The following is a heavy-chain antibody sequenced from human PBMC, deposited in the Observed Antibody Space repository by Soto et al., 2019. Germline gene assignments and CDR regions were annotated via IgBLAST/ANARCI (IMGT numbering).Heavy chain of an antibody. CDR2: ISWNSGSI. CDR3: AKDRGLVLSFYFDY. CDR1: GFTFDDYA. D-gene: IGHD6-19*01. J-gene: IGHJ4*02. V-gene: IGHV3-9*01. Sequence: EVQLVESGGGLVQPGRSLRLSCAASGFTFDDYAMHWVQQAPRKGLEWVSGISWNSGSIGYADSVKGRFTISRDNAKNSLYLQMNSLRAEDTALYYCAKDRGLVLSFYFDYWGQGTLVTVSS.